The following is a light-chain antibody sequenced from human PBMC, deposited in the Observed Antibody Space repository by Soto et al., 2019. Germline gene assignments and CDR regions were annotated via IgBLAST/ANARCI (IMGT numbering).Light chain of an antibody. CDR2: GAS. CDR1: QSVSSSY. CDR3: QQYASSPWT. V-gene: IGKV3-20*01. J-gene: IGKJ1*01. Sequence: ESVLTQSPDTLSSSPGERATLSCRASQSVSSSYLAWYRQKPGQAPRLLIYGASSRATGIPDRFSGSGSGTDFTLTISSLEPEDFALYYCQQYASSPWTFGQGTKVEI.